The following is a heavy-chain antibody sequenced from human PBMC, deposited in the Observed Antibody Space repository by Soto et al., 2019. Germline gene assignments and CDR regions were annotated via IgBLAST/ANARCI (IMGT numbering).Heavy chain of an antibody. Sequence: GELVKICCNGSGYRFVGYWVAWVRQMPGKGLEWMGIIYPGDSDTRYSPSFQGQVTFSVDKSNNTAYLQWSSLKASDTAMYYCARQGSNGAYYYYGMDVWGQGTAVTVSS. CDR1: GYRFVGYW. J-gene: IGHJ6*02. CDR2: IYPGDSDT. D-gene: IGHD2-8*01. CDR3: ARQGSNGAYYYYGMDV. V-gene: IGHV5-51*01.